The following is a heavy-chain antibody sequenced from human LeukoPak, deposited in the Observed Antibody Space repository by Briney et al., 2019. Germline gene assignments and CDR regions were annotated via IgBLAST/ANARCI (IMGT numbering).Heavy chain of an antibody. Sequence: SETLSLTCAVYGGSFCGYYWSWIRQPPGKGLEWIGEINHSGSTNYNPSLKSRVTISVDTSKNQFSLKLSSVTAADTAVYYCATGPSIDYWGQGTLVTVSS. V-gene: IGHV4-34*01. CDR2: INHSGST. CDR1: GGSFCGYY. CDR3: ATGPSIDY. J-gene: IGHJ4*02.